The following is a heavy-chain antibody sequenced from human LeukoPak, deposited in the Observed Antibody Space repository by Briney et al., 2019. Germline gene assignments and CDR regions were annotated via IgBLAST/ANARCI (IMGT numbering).Heavy chain of an antibody. Sequence: SETLSLTCTVSGGSLSSHYWSWIRQPPGKGLEWIGYIYYSGSTNYNPSLKSRVTISVDTSKNQFSLKLSSVTAADTAVYYCASLGKDFWSGYYRPYYYYYMDVWGKGTTVTVSS. J-gene: IGHJ6*03. CDR1: GGSLSSHY. D-gene: IGHD3-3*01. CDR3: ASLGKDFWSGYYRPYYYYYMDV. CDR2: IYYSGST. V-gene: IGHV4-59*11.